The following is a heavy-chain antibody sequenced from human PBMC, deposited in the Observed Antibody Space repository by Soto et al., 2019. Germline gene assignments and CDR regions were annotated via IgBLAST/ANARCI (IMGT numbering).Heavy chain of an antibody. CDR2: ISSSSRTI. D-gene: IGHD3-22*01. J-gene: IGHJ4*02. V-gene: IGHV3-48*01. CDR3: ARGAYYYDRSGLSY. CDR1: GFTGSSYS. Sequence: EVQLGESGGGLVQPGGSLRLSCAASGFTGSSYSMHWVLQAPGKGLEWVSDISSSSRTIYDADSVKFRFTTSRDNAKNTLYLQMTSLRAADTAVYYCARGAYYYDRSGLSYWGQGTLVTVSS.